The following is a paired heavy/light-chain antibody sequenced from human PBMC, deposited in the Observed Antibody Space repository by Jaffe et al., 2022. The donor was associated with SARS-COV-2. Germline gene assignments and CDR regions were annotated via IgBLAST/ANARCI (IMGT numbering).Light chain of an antibody. CDR2: WSS. Sequence: DIVMTQSPDSLAVSLGERATINCKSSQSVLHSSNRRNYLAWYQQKPGQPPRLLIYWSSTRESGVPDRFSGSGSGTDFTLTISSLQAEDVAVYHCQQYYTTPPTFGQGTNVEIK. J-gene: IGKJ1*01. V-gene: IGKV4-1*01. CDR1: QSVLHSSNRRNY. CDR3: QQYYTTPPT.
Heavy chain of an antibody. CDR1: GFTFSNYW. CDR3: VKGAVTTDSATRLFDP. J-gene: IGHJ5*02. Sequence: EVQLVESGGGLVQPGGSLRLSCAASGFTFSNYWMHWVRQVPGKGLVWVSRVNSDGSSTTHADSVRGRFTISRDNAKDTLYLQMNSLRVEDTAVYYCVKGAVTTDSATRLFDPWGHGTLVTVSS. CDR2: VNSDGSST. V-gene: IGHV3-74*01. D-gene: IGHD1-1*01.